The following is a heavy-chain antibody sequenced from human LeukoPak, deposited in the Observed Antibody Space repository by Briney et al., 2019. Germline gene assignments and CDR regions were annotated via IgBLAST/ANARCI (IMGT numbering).Heavy chain of an antibody. J-gene: IGHJ6*02. Sequence: ASVKVSCKASGYTFTSYYMHWARQAPGQGLEWMGIINPSGGSTSYAQKFQGRVTMTRDTSTSTVYMELSSLRSEDTAVYYCARVEGTAMWAYYYYYGMDVWGQGTTVTVSS. D-gene: IGHD5-18*01. CDR1: GYTFTSYY. CDR2: INPSGGST. V-gene: IGHV1-46*01. CDR3: ARVEGTAMWAYYYYYGMDV.